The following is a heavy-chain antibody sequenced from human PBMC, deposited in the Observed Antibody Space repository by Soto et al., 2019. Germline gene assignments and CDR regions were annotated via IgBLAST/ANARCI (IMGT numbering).Heavy chain of an antibody. CDR3: ARCGLWSCYSDAFDI. Sequence: PSETLSLTCAVYGGSFSGYYWSWIRQPPGKGLEWIGEINHSGSTNYNPSLKSRVTISVDTSKNQFSLKLSSVTAADTAVYYCARCGLWSCYSDAFDIWGQGTMVTVSS. CDR1: GGSFSGYY. J-gene: IGHJ3*02. CDR2: INHSGST. D-gene: IGHD3-3*01. V-gene: IGHV4-34*01.